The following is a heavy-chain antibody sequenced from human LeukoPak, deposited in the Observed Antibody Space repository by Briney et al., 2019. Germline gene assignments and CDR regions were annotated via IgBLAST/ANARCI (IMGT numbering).Heavy chain of an antibody. D-gene: IGHD6-19*01. V-gene: IGHV3-30*03. Sequence: GGSLRLSCAASGSIFSDYDMHWARQAPGKGLEWLAYVSKHGRVDYYADSVKGRFTASRDNSRSTAYLQMNSLTPDESAVYYCARDLMWLVDYWGQGTLVTVSA. CDR1: GSIFSDYD. J-gene: IGHJ4*02. CDR2: VSKHGRVD. CDR3: ARDLMWLVDY.